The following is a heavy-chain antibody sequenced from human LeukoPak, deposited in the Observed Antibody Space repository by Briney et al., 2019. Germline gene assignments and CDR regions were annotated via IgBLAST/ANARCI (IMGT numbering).Heavy chain of an antibody. CDR2: INHSGST. CDR3: ARAAIVALGY. CDR1: GGSFGGYY. D-gene: IGHD3-22*01. V-gene: IGHV4-34*01. Sequence: SETLSLTXAVYGGSFGGYYWSWIRQPPGKGLEWIGEINHSGSTNYNPSLKSRVTISVDTSKNQFSLKLSSVTAADTAVYYCARAAIVALGYWGQGTLVTVSS. J-gene: IGHJ4*02.